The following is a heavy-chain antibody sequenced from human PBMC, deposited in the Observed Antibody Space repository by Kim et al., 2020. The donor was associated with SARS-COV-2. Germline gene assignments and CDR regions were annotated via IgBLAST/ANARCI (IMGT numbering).Heavy chain of an antibody. Sequence: GGSLRLSCAASGFTFSSYAMHWVRKAPGKGLEWVAVISYDGSNKYYADSVKGRFTISRDNSKNTLYLQMNSLRAEDTAVYYCASPNSGSYRTYFDYWGQGTLVTVSS. CDR3: ASPNSGSYRTYFDY. CDR2: ISYDGSNK. D-gene: IGHD1-26*01. J-gene: IGHJ4*02. V-gene: IGHV3-30*04. CDR1: GFTFSSYA.